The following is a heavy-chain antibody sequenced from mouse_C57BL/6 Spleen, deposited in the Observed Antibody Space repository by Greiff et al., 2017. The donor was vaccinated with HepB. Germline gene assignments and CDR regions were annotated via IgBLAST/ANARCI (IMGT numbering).Heavy chain of an antibody. J-gene: IGHJ4*01. D-gene: IGHD2-12*01. CDR3: ARNPLRRYAMDY. V-gene: IGHV1-22*01. CDR2: INPNNGGT. Sequence: EVKLQQSGPELVKPGASVKMSCKASGYTFTDYNMHWVKQSHGKSLEWIGYINPNNGGTSYNQKFKGKATLTVNKSSSTAYMELRSLTSEDSAVYYCARNPLRRYAMDYWGQGTSVTVSS. CDR1: GYTFTDYN.